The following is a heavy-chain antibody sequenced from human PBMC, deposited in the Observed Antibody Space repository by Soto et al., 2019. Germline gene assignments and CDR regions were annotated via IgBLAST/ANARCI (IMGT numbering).Heavy chain of an antibody. CDR3: AADPSNYYYYGMDV. D-gene: IGHD4-4*01. CDR2: IVFGSGNT. Sequence: SVKVSCKASGFTFTSSAVQWVRQARGQRLEWIGWIVFGSGNTNYAQKFQERVTITRDMSTSTAYMELSSLRSEDTAVYYCAADPSNYYYYGMDVWGQGTTVTVPS. CDR1: GFTFTSSA. J-gene: IGHJ6*02. V-gene: IGHV1-58*01.